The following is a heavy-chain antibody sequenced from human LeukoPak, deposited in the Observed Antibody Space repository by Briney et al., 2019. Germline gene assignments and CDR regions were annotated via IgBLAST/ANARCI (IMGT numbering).Heavy chain of an antibody. CDR2: IYYSGST. Sequence: SETQSLTCTVSGGSISSGDYYWSWIRQLPGKGLEWIGYIYYSGSTYYNPSLKSRVTISVDTSKNQFSLKLSSVTAAETAVYYCARAGGGYDSGYFDYWGQGTLVTVSS. J-gene: IGHJ4*02. CDR1: GGSISSGDYY. CDR3: ARAGGGYDSGYFDY. D-gene: IGHD5-12*01. V-gene: IGHV4-30-4*01.